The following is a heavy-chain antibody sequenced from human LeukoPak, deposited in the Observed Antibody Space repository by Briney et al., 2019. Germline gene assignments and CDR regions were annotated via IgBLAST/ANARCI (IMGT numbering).Heavy chain of an antibody. CDR2: IYYSGST. CDR3: ARVWRRDYGYWNFDL. Sequence: PSETLSLTCTVSGGPISSGDYYWSWIRQHPGKGLEWIGYIYYSGSTYYNPSLKSRITISVDTSKTQFSLKLSSVTAADTAVYYCARVWRRDYGYWNFDLWGRGTLVTVSS. D-gene: IGHD4-17*01. V-gene: IGHV4-31*03. J-gene: IGHJ2*01. CDR1: GGPISSGDYY.